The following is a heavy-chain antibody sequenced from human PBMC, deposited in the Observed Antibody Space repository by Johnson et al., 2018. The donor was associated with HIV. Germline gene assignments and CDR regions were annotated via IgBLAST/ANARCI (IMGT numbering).Heavy chain of an antibody. Sequence: VQLVESGGGLVKPGGSLRLSCEASGFTFSNAWMNWVRQAPGKGLEWVGRIQSKTDGGTTDYAAPVKGRFTITRDDSKNTLSLQMNSLKTEDTAVYYCTTRRVVGATPTPDDAFDIWGQGTMVTVSS. CDR3: TTRRVVGATPTPDDAFDI. CDR2: IQSKTDGGTT. CDR1: GFTFSNAW. V-gene: IGHV3-15*01. J-gene: IGHJ3*02. D-gene: IGHD1-26*01.